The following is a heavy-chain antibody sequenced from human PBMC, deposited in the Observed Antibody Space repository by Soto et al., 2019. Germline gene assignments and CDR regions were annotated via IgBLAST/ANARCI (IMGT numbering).Heavy chain of an antibody. CDR1: GFTFSLDD. CDR3: AREGGYYGSALDP. V-gene: IGHV3-13*01. Sequence: EVQLVESGGGLVQPGGSLRLSCAASGFTFSLDDIHWVRQATGKGLEWVSGIGTAGDTSYPGSVKGRFTISRENAKNSLYLEMNSLRAGDTAVDYCAREGGYYGSALDPWGQGTLVIVSS. J-gene: IGHJ5*02. D-gene: IGHD3-10*01. CDR2: IGTAGDT.